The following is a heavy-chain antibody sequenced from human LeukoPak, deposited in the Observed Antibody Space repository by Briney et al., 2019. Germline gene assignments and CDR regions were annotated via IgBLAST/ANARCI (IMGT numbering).Heavy chain of an antibody. D-gene: IGHD4-17*01. J-gene: IGHJ4*02. V-gene: IGHV4-59*01. CDR2: ISFSGNT. CDR3: ARGGGPTVITANFDI. CDR1: GGSISSYY. Sequence: PPETLSLTCTVSGGSISSYYWSWIRQPPGKGLEWIGHISFSGNTNYSPSLKSRVAMSIDTSKDQFSLMLNSVTAADTALYYCARGGGPTVITANFDIWGQGTLVTVSS.